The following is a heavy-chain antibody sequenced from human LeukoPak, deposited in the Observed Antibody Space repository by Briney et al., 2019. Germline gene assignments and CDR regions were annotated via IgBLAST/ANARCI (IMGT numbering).Heavy chain of an antibody. CDR2: IKRVVSDK. D-gene: IGHD2-2*01. J-gene: IGHJ4*02. CDR3: ARGHYCSSISCYPLFDN. CDR1: GVTFSSHW. Sequence: GGSLRLSCAVSGVTFSSHWMSWGRQAPGKGLEWGANIKRVVSDKYYVGSVRGRFTISRDNVKNSLYLQMNTLTADDTAVHYCARGHYCSSISCYPLFDNWGQGTLVTVSS. V-gene: IGHV3-7*01.